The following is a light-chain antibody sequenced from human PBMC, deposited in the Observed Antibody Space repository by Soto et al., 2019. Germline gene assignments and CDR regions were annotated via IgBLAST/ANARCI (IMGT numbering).Light chain of an antibody. V-gene: IGLV2-14*01. CDR3: SSYTTSSTYV. CDR2: DVS. CDR1: SSDVGGYNY. J-gene: IGLJ1*01. Sequence: QSALTQPVSVSGSPGQSITISCTGTSSDVGGYNYVSWYQQHPGNAPKLMIYDVSNRPSGVSNRFSGSKSGNTASLTISGLQAEDEADYYCSSYTTSSTYVFGTGTKVTVL.